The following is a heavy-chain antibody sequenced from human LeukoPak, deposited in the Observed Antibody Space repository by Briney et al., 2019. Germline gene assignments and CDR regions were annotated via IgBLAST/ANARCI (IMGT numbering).Heavy chain of an antibody. J-gene: IGHJ6*02. V-gene: IGHV1-18*01. Sequence: ASVKVSCKASGYTFTSYGISWVRQAPGQGLEWMGWISAYNGNTNYAQKLQGRVTMTTDTSTSTAYMELRSLRSDDTAVYYCARDIPRYSGSYYGYYYYGMDVWGQGTTVTVSS. CDR1: GYTFTSYG. CDR3: ARDIPRYSGSYYGYYYYGMDV. D-gene: IGHD1-26*01. CDR2: ISAYNGNT.